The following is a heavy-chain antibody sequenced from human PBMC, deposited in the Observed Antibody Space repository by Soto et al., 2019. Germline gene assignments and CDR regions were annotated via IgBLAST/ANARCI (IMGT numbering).Heavy chain of an antibody. CDR1: GFTFTSSA. CDR2: IVVGSGNT. CDR3: AAVKYYYDSSGYWSFDY. Sequence: SVKVCCKASGFTFTSSAVQWVRQARGQRLEWIGWIVVGSGNTNYAQKFQERVTITRDMSTSTAYMELSSLRSEDTAVYYCAAVKYYYDSSGYWSFDYWGQGTLVTVSS. D-gene: IGHD3-22*01. V-gene: IGHV1-58*01. J-gene: IGHJ4*02.